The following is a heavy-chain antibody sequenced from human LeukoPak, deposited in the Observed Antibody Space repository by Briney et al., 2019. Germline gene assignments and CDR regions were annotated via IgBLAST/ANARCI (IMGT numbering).Heavy chain of an antibody. J-gene: IGHJ4*02. CDR1: GGSISSSSYY. D-gene: IGHD2-21*01. V-gene: IGHV3-11*04. Sequence: LSLTCTVSGGSISSSSYYWGWIRQPPGKGLEWAALITWDGGSTFYADSVKGRFTISRDNAKKSLYLHVNSLRAEDTAVYYCARDIYGGHDYWGQGTLLTVSS. CDR2: ITWDGGST. CDR3: ARDIYGGHDY.